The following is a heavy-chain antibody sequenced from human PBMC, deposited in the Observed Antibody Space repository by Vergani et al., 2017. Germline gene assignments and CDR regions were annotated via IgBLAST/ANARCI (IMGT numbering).Heavy chain of an antibody. Sequence: QVQLQESGPGLVKPSETLSLTCTVSGGSISSGDHCWTWLRQRPGKGLEWFGYIFYSGTPYDNPPLRSRLTSSVDTSQTQFSLKLRSVTAADTAVYSCARVETQVPSTYHFYYLDVWGRGATVVDSS. CDR3: ARVETQVPSTYHFYYLDV. J-gene: IGHJ6*03. CDR1: GGSISSGDHC. D-gene: IGHD5/OR15-5a*01. V-gene: IGHV4-31*03. CDR2: IFYSGTP.